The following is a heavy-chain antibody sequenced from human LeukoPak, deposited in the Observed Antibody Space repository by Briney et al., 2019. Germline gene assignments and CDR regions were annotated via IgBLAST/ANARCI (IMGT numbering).Heavy chain of an antibody. CDR3: ARDGEHVLAHDY. CDR1: GFTFKNYW. Sequence: GGSLRLSCAGSGFTFKNYWMSWVRQAPGKGLEWVSIIHRDGSTYYADSVKGRFTVSRDNSKNTLYIQMNSLRAEDTGVYYCARDGEHVLAHDYWGQGTLVTVSS. V-gene: IGHV3-66*01. D-gene: IGHD3-10*01. CDR2: IHRDGST. J-gene: IGHJ4*02.